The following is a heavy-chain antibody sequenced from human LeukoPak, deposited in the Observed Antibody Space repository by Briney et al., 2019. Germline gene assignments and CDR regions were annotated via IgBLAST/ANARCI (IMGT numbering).Heavy chain of an antibody. V-gene: IGHV4-39*07. CDR3: ARSVDRTVFVDP. CDR1: GGSISSSNFY. J-gene: IGHJ5*02. Sequence: SETLSLTCTVSGGSISSSNFYWGWIRQPPGKGLEWIGNISDSGSTNSNPSLKSRVTMSLDTSTNQFSLKLTSVTAADTAVYYCARSVDRTVFVDPWGQGTLVTVSS. D-gene: IGHD5-12*01. CDR2: ISDSGST.